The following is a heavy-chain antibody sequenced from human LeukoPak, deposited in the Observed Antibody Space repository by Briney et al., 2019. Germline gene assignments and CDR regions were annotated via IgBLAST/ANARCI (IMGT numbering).Heavy chain of an antibody. J-gene: IGHJ3*02. Sequence: SETLSLTCTVSGGSISSYYWSWIRQPPGKGLEWIGYIYYSGSTNYNPSLKSRVTISVDTSKNQFSLKLSSVTAADTAVYYCARDDRPDAFDIWGQGTMVTVSS. CDR1: GGSISSYY. CDR2: IYYSGST. CDR3: ARDDRPDAFDI. V-gene: IGHV4-59*01.